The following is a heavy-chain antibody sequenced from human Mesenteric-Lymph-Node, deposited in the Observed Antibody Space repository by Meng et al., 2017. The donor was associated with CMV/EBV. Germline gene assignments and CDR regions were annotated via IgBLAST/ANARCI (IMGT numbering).Heavy chain of an antibody. Sequence: GGSLRLSCAASGFTFSSYWMHWVRQAPGKGLEWVSSISSVSSKIYYAHSVRGRFTISRDNAKNSLHLQMNSLRVEDTAIYYCVAEHDFWSGYHNWFDPWGQGALVTVSS. V-gene: IGHV3-21*01. CDR2: ISSVSSKI. D-gene: IGHD3-3*01. CDR1: GFTFSSYW. CDR3: VAEHDFWSGYHNWFDP. J-gene: IGHJ5*02.